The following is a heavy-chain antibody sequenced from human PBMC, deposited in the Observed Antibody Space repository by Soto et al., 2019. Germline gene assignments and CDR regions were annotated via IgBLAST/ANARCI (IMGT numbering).Heavy chain of an antibody. D-gene: IGHD5-12*01. V-gene: IGHV1-69*04. J-gene: IGHJ4*02. CDR3: ARDPSRRDGYNL. CDR1: GGTFSSYT. Sequence: SVKVSCKASGGTFSSYTISCVRQAPGQGLEWMGRIIPILGIANYAQKFQGRVTITADKSTSTAYMELSSLRSEDTAVYCCARDPSRRDGYNLWGQGTLVTVSS. CDR2: IIPILGIA.